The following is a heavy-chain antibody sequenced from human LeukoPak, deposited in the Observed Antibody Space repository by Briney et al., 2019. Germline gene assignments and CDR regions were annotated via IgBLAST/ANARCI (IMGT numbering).Heavy chain of an antibody. J-gene: IGHJ3*02. V-gene: IGHV4-61*02. Sequence: SQTLSLTCTVSGGSISSGTYYWTWIRQPAGKGLEWIGRIYSSGSTSYNPSLKSRVTISVDTSKNQFSLKLSSVTAADTAVYYCAGLGVVITDDAFDIWGQGTMVTVSS. CDR3: AGLGVVITDDAFDI. CDR1: GGSISSGTYY. CDR2: IYSSGST. D-gene: IGHD3-22*01.